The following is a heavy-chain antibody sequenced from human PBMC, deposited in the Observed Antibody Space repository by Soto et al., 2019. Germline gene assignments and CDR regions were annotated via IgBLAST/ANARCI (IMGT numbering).Heavy chain of an antibody. CDR2: ISGSGGST. Sequence: PGGSLRLSCAASGFTFSSYAMSWVRQAPGKGLEWVSAISGSGGSTYYADSVKGRFTISRDNSKNTLYLQMNSLRAEDTAVYYCAKDLICPQWIQLCFDFDYWGQGTLVTVSS. CDR1: GFTFSSYA. D-gene: IGHD5-18*01. CDR3: AKDLICPQWIQLCFDFDY. J-gene: IGHJ4*02. V-gene: IGHV3-23*01.